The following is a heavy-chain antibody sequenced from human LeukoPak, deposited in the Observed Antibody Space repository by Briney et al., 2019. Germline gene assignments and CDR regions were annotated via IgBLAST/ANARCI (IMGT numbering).Heavy chain of an antibody. CDR1: GYTFTSCG. Sequence: ASVKVSCKASGYTFTSCGISWVRQAPGQGLEWMGWISAYNGNTNYAQKLQSRVTMTTDTATSTAYMELRSLRSDDTAVYYCAREAAAGKTTWDYWGQGTLVTVPS. CDR2: ISAYNGNT. CDR3: AREAAAGKTTWDY. V-gene: IGHV1-18*01. D-gene: IGHD6-13*01. J-gene: IGHJ4*02.